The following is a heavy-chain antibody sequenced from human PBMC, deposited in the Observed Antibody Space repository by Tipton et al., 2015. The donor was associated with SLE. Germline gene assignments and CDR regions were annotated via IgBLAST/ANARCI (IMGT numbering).Heavy chain of an antibody. CDR2: IYPDGTT. CDR1: GYSFRSGYF. Sequence: TLSLTCAISGYSFRSGYFWGWIRQPPGKGLEWIGSIYPDGTTYYNPSLKSRVTISVDTSKNQFSLKLSSVTAADTAVYYCARVRGYGDYTPDYWGQGTLVTVSS. J-gene: IGHJ4*02. CDR3: ARVRGYGDYTPDY. V-gene: IGHV4-38-2*01. D-gene: IGHD4-17*01.